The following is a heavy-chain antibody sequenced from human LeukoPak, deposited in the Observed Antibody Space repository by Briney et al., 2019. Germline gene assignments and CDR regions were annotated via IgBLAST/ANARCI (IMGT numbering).Heavy chain of an antibody. V-gene: IGHV1-69*05. CDR1: GGTFSSYA. CDR3: ARPDADCSSTSCYDPATLGAFDI. CDR2: IIPIFGTA. D-gene: IGHD2-2*01. J-gene: IGHJ3*02. Sequence: SVKVSCKASGGTFSSYAISWVRQAPGQGLEWMGGIIPIFGTANYAQKFQGRVTITTDESTSTAYMELSSLRSEDTAVYYCARPDADCSSTSCYDPATLGAFDIWGQGTMVTVSS.